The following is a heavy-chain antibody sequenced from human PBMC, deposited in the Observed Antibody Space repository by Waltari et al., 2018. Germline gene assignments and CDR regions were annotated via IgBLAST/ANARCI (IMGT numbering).Heavy chain of an antibody. V-gene: IGHV3-23*01. CDR2: ISGGGGNT. D-gene: IGHD6-19*01. Sequence: EVQLLESGGGLVQPGGSLRLSCAASEFTFSSYAMNWVRQAPGKGLGGVLTISGGGGNTYYADSVKGRFTISRDNAKNTLYLQMNSLRAEDTAVYYCAKDPAGTYYFEYWGQGTLVTVSS. CDR3: AKDPAGTYYFEY. CDR1: EFTFSSYA. J-gene: IGHJ4*02.